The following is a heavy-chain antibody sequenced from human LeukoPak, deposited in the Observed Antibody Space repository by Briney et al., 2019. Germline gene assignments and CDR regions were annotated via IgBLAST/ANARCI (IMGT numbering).Heavy chain of an antibody. V-gene: IGHV4-34*01. CDR3: ARGNYYDSSGYCDY. Sequence: PSETLSLTCAVYGGSSSGYYWSWIRQPPGKGLEWIGEINHSGSTNYNPSLKSRATISVDTSKNQFSLKLSSVTAADTAVYYCARGNYYDSSGYCDYWGQGTLVTVSS. D-gene: IGHD3-22*01. CDR2: INHSGST. J-gene: IGHJ4*02. CDR1: GGSSSGYY.